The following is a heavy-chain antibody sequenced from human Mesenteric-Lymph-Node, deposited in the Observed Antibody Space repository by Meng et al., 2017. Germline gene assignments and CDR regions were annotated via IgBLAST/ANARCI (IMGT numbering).Heavy chain of an antibody. Sequence: GGSLRLSCAASGFTFSSYAMHWVRQAPGKGLEFVSAISTDGGTTYYDASVKGRFTISRDNSKNTLYLQMNSLRAEDTAVYYCARDLGGSYGDYWGQGTLVTVSS. J-gene: IGHJ4*02. CDR1: GFTFSSYA. CDR3: ARDLGGSYGDY. V-gene: IGHV3-64*02. D-gene: IGHD1-26*01. CDR2: ISTDGGTT.